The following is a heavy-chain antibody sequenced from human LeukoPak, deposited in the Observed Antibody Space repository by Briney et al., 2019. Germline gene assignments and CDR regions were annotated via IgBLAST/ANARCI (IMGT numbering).Heavy chain of an antibody. J-gene: IGHJ4*02. Sequence: GGSLRLSCSASGFTFSSYAMHWVRQAPGKGLEYVSAVSSNGGSTYYADSVKGRFAISRDNSKNTLHLQMSSLRAEDTAVYYCARLMGERSLFDYWGQGVLVTVSS. V-gene: IGHV3-64D*06. D-gene: IGHD1-26*01. CDR2: VSSNGGST. CDR3: ARLMGERSLFDY. CDR1: GFTFSSYA.